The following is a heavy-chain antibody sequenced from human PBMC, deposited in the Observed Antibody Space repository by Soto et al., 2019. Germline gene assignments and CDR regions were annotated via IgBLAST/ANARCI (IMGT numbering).Heavy chain of an antibody. CDR1: GFTFSSYA. CDR3: ALGVRWFDP. Sequence: GGSLISCAASGFTFSSYAMSWVRQAPGKGLEWVSAISGSGGSTYYADSVKGRFTISRDNSKNTLYLQMNSLRAEDTAVYYCALGVRWFDPWGQGTLVTVSS. V-gene: IGHV3-23*01. J-gene: IGHJ5*02. CDR2: ISGSGGST. D-gene: IGHD2-21*01.